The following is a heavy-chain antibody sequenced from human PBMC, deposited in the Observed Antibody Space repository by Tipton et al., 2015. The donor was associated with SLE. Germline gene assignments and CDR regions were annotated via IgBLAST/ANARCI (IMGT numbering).Heavy chain of an antibody. CDR3: ARTLGYKYFFDH. V-gene: IGHV4-39*07. D-gene: IGHD5-18*01. CDR1: GGSISNSSYY. J-gene: IGHJ4*02. Sequence: TLSLTCPVSGGSISNSSYYWGWIRQPPGKGLEWIGSIYFNGSPNYNPSLKNRVTISIDTSKNQFSLRLTSVTAADTAVFYCARTLGYKYFFDHWGQGTLVPVSS. CDR2: IYFNGSP.